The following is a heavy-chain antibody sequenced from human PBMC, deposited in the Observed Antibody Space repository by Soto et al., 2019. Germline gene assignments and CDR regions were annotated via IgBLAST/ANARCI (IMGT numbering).Heavy chain of an antibody. D-gene: IGHD1-26*01. CDR2: ISANSGNT. CDR3: ARGGPGAPFDY. Sequence: QVQLVQSGAEVKKPGASVKVSCKASGYTFSSYGISWVRQAPGQGLEWMGWISANSGNTNYAQKVQGRVTMTTDTSTSTVYMELRSLRSDDTAMYYCARGGPGAPFDYWGQGTPVTVSS. J-gene: IGHJ4*02. V-gene: IGHV1-18*01. CDR1: GYTFSSYG.